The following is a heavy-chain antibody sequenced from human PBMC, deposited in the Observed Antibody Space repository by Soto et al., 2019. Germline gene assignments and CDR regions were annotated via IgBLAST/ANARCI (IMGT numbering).Heavy chain of an antibody. CDR1: DYTFTSYS. V-gene: IGHV1-18*04. CDR2: ISVYSGNT. J-gene: IGHJ4*02. Sequence: GASVKVSCKASDYTFTSYSITWVRQAPGQGLEWVGWISVYSGNTKYAQNLQGRVTLTTDTSTSTAYMELRSLRSDDTAVYYCAREGANSRGWYDYLDFWGQGTLVTVSS. CDR3: AREGANSRGWYDYLDF. D-gene: IGHD6-19*01.